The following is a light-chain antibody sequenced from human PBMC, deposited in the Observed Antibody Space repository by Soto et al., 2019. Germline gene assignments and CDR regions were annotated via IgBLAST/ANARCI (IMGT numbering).Light chain of an antibody. V-gene: IGLV4-69*01. CDR3: QTWGTGIHVV. J-gene: IGLJ2*01. CDR1: SGHSSYA. CDR2: LDSDGSH. Sequence: QSVLTQSPSASASLGASVKLTCTLSSGHSSYAIAWHQQQPEKGPRYLMKLDSDGSHTKGDAIPDRFSGSSSGAERYLTISRLQSEDEADYYCQTWGTGIHVVFGGGTQLTVL.